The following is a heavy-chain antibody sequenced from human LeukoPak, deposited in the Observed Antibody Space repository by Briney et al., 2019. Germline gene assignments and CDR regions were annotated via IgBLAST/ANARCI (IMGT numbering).Heavy chain of an antibody. CDR3: SVVTRGYVGSDY. Sequence: GGFLRLSCAASGFTFSDYYMSWIRQAPGKGLEWVSYISSSGSTIYYADSVKGRFTISRDNAKNSLYLQMNSLRAEDTAVYYCSVVTRGYVGSDYWGQGTLVTVSS. D-gene: IGHD4-23*01. V-gene: IGHV3-11*01. CDR2: ISSSGSTI. J-gene: IGHJ4*02. CDR1: GFTFSDYY.